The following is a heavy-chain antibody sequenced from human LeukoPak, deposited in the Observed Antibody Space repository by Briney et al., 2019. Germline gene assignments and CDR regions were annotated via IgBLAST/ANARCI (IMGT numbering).Heavy chain of an antibody. J-gene: IGHJ4*02. Sequence: GGSLRLSCAASGFTFSSYGMSWVRQAPGKGLEWVSTISGRRDSTSYADSVKGRFTISRDNSKNTLYLQMNSLRAEDTAVYYCAKGDRYSGYDEFDYWGQGTLVTVSS. CDR3: AKGDRYSGYDEFDY. D-gene: IGHD5-12*01. CDR2: ISGRRDST. V-gene: IGHV3-23*01. CDR1: GFTFSSYG.